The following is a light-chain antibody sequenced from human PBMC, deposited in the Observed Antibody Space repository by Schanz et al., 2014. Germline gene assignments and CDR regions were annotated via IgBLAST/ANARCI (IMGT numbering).Light chain of an antibody. Sequence: SALTQPASVSGSPGQSITISCTGTSSDVGSYNLVSWYQQHPGKAPKLMIYEGSKRPSGVSNRFSGSKSGNTASLTISGLQAEDEADYYCSSYTSSTLYVFGTGTKVTVL. V-gene: IGLV2-14*02. CDR2: EGS. CDR1: SSDVGSYNL. J-gene: IGLJ1*01. CDR3: SSYTSSTLYV.